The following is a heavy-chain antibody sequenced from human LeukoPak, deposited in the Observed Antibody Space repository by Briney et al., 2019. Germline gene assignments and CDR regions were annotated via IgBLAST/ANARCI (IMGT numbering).Heavy chain of an antibody. V-gene: IGHV3-48*02. CDR1: GFTLSSYS. Sequence: QAGGSLRLSCAASGFTLSSYSINWVRQAPGRGLEWVAHSSSTSIDAIYYADSVKGRFTISRDNARNSLYLQMNSLRDEDTGVYYCARDLLAVTTGGATYWGQGALVTVSS. CDR3: ARDLLAVTTGGATY. J-gene: IGHJ4*02. D-gene: IGHD4-17*01. CDR2: SSSTSIDAI.